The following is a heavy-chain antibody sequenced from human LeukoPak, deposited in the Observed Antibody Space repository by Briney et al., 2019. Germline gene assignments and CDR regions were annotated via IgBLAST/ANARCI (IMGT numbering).Heavy chain of an antibody. Sequence: GGSLRLSCAASGFTFDDYGMSWVRQAPGKGLEWVSGINWNGGSTGYADSVKGRFTISRDNAKNSLYLQMNSLRVEDTALYHCARGLRDDAFDIWGQGTMVTVSS. CDR2: INWNGGST. J-gene: IGHJ3*02. CDR1: GFTFDDYG. V-gene: IGHV3-20*01. CDR3: ARGLRDDAFDI.